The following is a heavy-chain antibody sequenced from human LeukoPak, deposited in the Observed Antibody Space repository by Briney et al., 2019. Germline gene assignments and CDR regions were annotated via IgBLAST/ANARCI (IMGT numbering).Heavy chain of an antibody. V-gene: IGHV4-39*01. CDR1: GGSISSSDYY. J-gene: IGHJ5*02. D-gene: IGHD2-2*01. Sequence: SETLSLTCTVSGGSISSSDYYWGWIRQPPGKGLEWIGTIYYSGITYYNSSLKSRVTISVDTSKNQFSLNLSSVTAAGTAVYYCARQALRLPAAGGWFDPWGQGTLVTGSS. CDR2: IYYSGIT. CDR3: ARQALRLPAAGGWFDP.